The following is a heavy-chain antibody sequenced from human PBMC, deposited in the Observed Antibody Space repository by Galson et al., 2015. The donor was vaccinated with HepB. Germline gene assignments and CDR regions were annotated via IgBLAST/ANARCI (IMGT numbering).Heavy chain of an antibody. CDR3: TIRLGLRLGELSFPLDY. CDR2: IKSKTDGGTT. J-gene: IGHJ4*02. Sequence: LRLSCAASGFTFSNAWMNWVRQAPGKGLEWVGRIKSKTDGGTTDYAAPVKGRFTISRDDSKNTLYLQMNSLKTEDTAVYYCTIRLGLRLGELSFPLDYWGQGTLVTVSS. CDR1: GFTFSNAW. V-gene: IGHV3-15*07. D-gene: IGHD3-16*02.